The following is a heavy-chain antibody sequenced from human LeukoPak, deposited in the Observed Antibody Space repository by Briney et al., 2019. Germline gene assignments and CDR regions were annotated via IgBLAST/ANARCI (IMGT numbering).Heavy chain of an antibody. CDR3: AHIALWLLPHDY. V-gene: IGHV3-23*01. D-gene: IGHD6-19*01. Sequence: GGSLRLSCAACGFTFSSYAMSLVRQAPGKGLEWVSAISGSGGSTYYADSVKGRFTISRDNSKNTLYLQMNSLRAEDTAVYYCAHIALWLLPHDYWGQGTLVTVSS. J-gene: IGHJ4*02. CDR1: GFTFSSYA. CDR2: ISGSGGST.